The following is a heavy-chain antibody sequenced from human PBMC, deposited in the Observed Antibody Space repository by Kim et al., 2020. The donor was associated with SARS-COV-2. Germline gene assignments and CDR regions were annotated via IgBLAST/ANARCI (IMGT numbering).Heavy chain of an antibody. Sequence: GASLQISCKGSGYTFITYWISWVRQMPGKGLEWMGRIDPSDSYTNYSPSFQGHVTISADKSISTAYLQWSSLKASDTAMYYCARLTMSGFTTNAFDIWGQGTMVSVSS. CDR2: IDPSDSYT. CDR3: ARLTMSGFTTNAFDI. CDR1: GYTFITYW. J-gene: IGHJ3*02. D-gene: IGHD3-10*02. V-gene: IGHV5-10-1*01.